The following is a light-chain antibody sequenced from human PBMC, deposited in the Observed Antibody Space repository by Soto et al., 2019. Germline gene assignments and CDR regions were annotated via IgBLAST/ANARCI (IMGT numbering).Light chain of an antibody. CDR2: DAS. CDR3: QQFDDYPFT. CDR1: QGISSA. V-gene: IGKV1D-13*01. J-gene: IGKJ3*01. Sequence: IHLTHSPASLSASVLYSVTITFLASQGISSALAWYHQTPGRPPKLLIYDASTLESGVPSRFSGSRSGTDFTLTVSSLQPEDFATYYCQQFDDYPFTFGPGTKVDL.